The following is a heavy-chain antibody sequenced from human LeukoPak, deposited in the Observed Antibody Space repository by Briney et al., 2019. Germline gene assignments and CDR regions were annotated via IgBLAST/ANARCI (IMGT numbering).Heavy chain of an antibody. CDR3: ARGGPHYGSGSYYAFDY. CDR2: ISDDGNNK. V-gene: IGHV3-30*03. D-gene: IGHD3-10*01. J-gene: IGHJ4*02. CDR1: GFTFTNFA. Sequence: LRLSCAASGFTFTNFAMHWVRQAPGKGLEWLTVISDDGNNKYFADSVKGRFTISRDNSKNTLYLQMNSLRAEDTAVYYCARGGPHYGSGSYYAFDYWGQGTLVTVSS.